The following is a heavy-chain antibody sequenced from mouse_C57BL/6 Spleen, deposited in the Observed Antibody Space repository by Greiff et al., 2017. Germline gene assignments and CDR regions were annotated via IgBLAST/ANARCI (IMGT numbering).Heavy chain of an antibody. CDR1: GYTFTSYW. D-gene: IGHD1-1*01. CDR3: TREDLYGSTWFAY. V-gene: IGHV1-5*01. CDR2: IYPGNSDT. Sequence: VQLQQSGTVLARPGASVKMSCKTSGYTFTSYWMHWVKQRPEQGLEWIGAIYPGNSDTSYNQKFKGKAKLTAVTSASTAYMELSSLTNEDSAVYYCTREDLYGSTWFAYWGQGTLVTVSA. J-gene: IGHJ3*01.